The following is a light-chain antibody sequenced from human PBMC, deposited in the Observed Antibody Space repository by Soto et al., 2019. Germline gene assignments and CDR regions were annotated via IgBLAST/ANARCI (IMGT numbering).Light chain of an antibody. J-gene: IGKJ1*01. CDR1: HSVIVW. CDR3: QQYETFSGT. Sequence: IQMTQSPSTVSSSVGKTVPVTXRASHSVIVWLSWYPQTSGEAPKXLXYXASALPRGVPSSFSGSGSGTKFTLTIASLQRCDCSTYYCQQYETFSGTFGPGT. V-gene: IGKV1-5*01. CDR2: XAS.